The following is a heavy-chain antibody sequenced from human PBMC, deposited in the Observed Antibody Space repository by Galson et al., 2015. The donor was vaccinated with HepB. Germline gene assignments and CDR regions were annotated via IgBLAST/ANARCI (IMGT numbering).Heavy chain of an antibody. Sequence: SVKVSCKASGYTFTSDGITWVRQAPGQGLEWMGWISVYSGYTNYAQKFQGRVTLTTDTSTSTAHMEVTNLRFDDTAVYFCARVGGDSVVSNWFDPWGQGTLVTV. V-gene: IGHV1-18*04. CDR1: GYTFTSDG. CDR2: ISVYSGYT. J-gene: IGHJ5*02. CDR3: ARVGGDSVVSNWFDP. D-gene: IGHD3-10*01.